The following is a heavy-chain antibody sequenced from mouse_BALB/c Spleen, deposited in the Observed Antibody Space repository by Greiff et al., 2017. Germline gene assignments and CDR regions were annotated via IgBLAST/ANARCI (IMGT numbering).Heavy chain of an antibody. CDR3: ARDYYGSGWGSAMDY. J-gene: IGHJ4*01. V-gene: IGHV2-6-7*01. Sequence: VQVVESGPGLVAPSQSLSITCTVSGFPFTGYGVNWVRQPPGKGLEWLGMIWGDGSTDYNSALKSRLSISKDNSKSQVFLKMNSLQTDDTARYYCARDYYGSGWGSAMDYWGQGTSVTVSS. CDR2: IWGDGST. D-gene: IGHD1-1*01. CDR1: GFPFTGYG.